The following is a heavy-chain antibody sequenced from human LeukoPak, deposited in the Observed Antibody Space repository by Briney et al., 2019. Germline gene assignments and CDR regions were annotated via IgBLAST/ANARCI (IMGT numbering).Heavy chain of an antibody. J-gene: IGHJ3*02. CDR2: IYHSGST. CDR1: GGSISSSNW. Sequence: SETLSLTCAVSGGSISSSNWWSWVRQPPVKGLEWIGEIYHSGSTNYNPSLKSRVTISVDKSKNQFSLKLSSVTAADTAVYYCARPGYAGATGGDDAFDIWGQGTMVSVSS. D-gene: IGHD1-26*01. CDR3: ARPGYAGATGGDDAFDI. V-gene: IGHV4-4*02.